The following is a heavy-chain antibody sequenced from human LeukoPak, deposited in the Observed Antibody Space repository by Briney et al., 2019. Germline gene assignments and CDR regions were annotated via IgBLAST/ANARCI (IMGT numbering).Heavy chain of an antibody. CDR1: GGSISSYY. CDR2: IYTTGST. J-gene: IGHJ4*02. CDR3: ARDRTYGGNSGFDY. Sequence: PSETLSLTCTVSGGSISSYYWSWIRQPGGKGLEWIGRIYTTGSTNYNPSLKSRVTMSVDTSKNQFSLNLGSVSAADTAVYYCARDRTYGGNSGFDYWGQGTLVTVSS. D-gene: IGHD4-23*01. V-gene: IGHV4-4*07.